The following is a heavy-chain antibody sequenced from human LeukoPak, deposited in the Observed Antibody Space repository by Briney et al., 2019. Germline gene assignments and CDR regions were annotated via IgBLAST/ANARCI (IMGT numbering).Heavy chain of an antibody. Sequence: PGRSLRLSCAASAFTFDDYAMHWVRQAPGKGLEWVSGISWNSGSIGYADSVKGRFTISRDNAKNSLYLQMNSLRAEDTALYYCAKDSLVRGAWGAFDIWGQGTMVTVSS. V-gene: IGHV3-9*01. CDR3: AKDSLVRGAWGAFDI. D-gene: IGHD3-10*01. J-gene: IGHJ3*02. CDR2: ISWNSGSI. CDR1: AFTFDDYA.